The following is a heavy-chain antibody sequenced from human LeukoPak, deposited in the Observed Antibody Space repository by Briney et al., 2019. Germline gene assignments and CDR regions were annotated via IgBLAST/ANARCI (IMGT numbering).Heavy chain of an antibody. V-gene: IGHV1-69*13. Sequence: GASVNVSCKASGGTFSNYGISWVRQAPGQGLEWMGEIIPIFGTAHYTQKFQGRVTITADESTTTAYMELSSLRSEETAVYYCARGSCSSGYYCPQYFDYWGQGTLVTVSS. CDR1: GGTFSNYG. CDR3: ARGSCSSGYYCPQYFDY. J-gene: IGHJ4*02. CDR2: IIPIFGTA. D-gene: IGHD3-22*01.